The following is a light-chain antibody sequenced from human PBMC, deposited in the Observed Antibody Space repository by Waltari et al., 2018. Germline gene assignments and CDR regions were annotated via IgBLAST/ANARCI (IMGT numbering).Light chain of an antibody. CDR2: DVT. CDR1: SSDVGGYNY. CDR3: CSYAGSSTSI. J-gene: IGLJ2*01. V-gene: IGLV2-23*02. Sequence: QSALTQPASVSGSPGQSFTIPCTGTSSDVGGYNYVSWYQQHPGKAPKLMIYDVTERPSGVSNRFSGFKSGNTASLTISGLQAEDEADYYCCSYAGSSTSIFGGGTKLTVL.